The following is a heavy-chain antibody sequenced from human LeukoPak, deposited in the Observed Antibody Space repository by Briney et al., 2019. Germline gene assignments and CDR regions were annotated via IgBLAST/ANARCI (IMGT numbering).Heavy chain of an antibody. CDR1: GFTFSSYA. CDR2: ISSNGGST. J-gene: IGHJ5*02. D-gene: IGHD4-17*01. V-gene: IGHV3-64*01. CDR3: ARDHSMDYGNWFDP. Sequence: GGSLRLSCAASGFTFSSYAMHWVRQAPGKGLEYVSAISSNGGSTSYANSVKGRFTISRDNSKNTLYLQMGSLRADDAAVYYCARDHSMDYGNWFDPWGQGTLVTVSS.